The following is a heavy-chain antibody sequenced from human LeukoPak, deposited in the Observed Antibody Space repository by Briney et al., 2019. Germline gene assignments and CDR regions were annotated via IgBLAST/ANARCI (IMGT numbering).Heavy chain of an antibody. V-gene: IGHV3-33*01. CDR3: ARVLTGGYYYYGMDV. CDR1: GFTFSSYG. J-gene: IGHJ6*02. D-gene: IGHD3-9*01. CDR2: IWYDGSNK. Sequence: GRSLRLSCAASGFTFSSYGMPWVRQAPGKGLEWVAVIWYDGSNKYYADSVKGRFTISRDNSKNTLYLQMNSLRAEDTAVYYCARVLTGGYYYYGMDVWGQGTTVTVSS.